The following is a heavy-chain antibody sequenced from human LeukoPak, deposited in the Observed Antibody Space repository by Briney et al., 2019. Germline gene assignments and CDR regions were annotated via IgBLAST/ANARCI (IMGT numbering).Heavy chain of an antibody. CDR2: IRYDGSNK. D-gene: IGHD2-21*02. J-gene: IGHJ4*02. CDR3: ANGLVVVTAAPHFDY. Sequence: GGSLRLSCTASGFTFSSYWMHWVRQAPGKGLEWVAFIRYDGSNKYYADSVKGRFTISRDNSKNTLYLQMNSLRAEDTAVYYCANGLVVVTAAPHFDYWGQGTLVTVSS. CDR1: GFTFSSYW. V-gene: IGHV3-30*02.